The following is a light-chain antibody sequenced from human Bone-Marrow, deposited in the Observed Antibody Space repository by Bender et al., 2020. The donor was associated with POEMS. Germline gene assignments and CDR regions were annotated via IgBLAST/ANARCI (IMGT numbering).Light chain of an antibody. CDR1: SGHSSYA. Sequence: QLVLTQSPSASASLGASVKLTCTLSSGHSSYAIAWHQQQPEEGARYLMRLNSDGSHNKGDGIPDRFSGSSSGAERYLTISSLQSEDEADYYCQTWGAGIRVFGGGTKLTVL. CDR2: LNSDGSH. CDR3: QTWGAGIRV. J-gene: IGLJ3*02. V-gene: IGLV4-69*01.